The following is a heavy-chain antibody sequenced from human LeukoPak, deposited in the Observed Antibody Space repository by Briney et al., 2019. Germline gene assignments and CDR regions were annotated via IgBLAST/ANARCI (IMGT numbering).Heavy chain of an antibody. CDR3: ARGGATGFLEWLTAYNWFDP. Sequence: ASVKVSCKASGYTFTSYDINWVRQATGQGLEWMGWMNPNSGNTGYAQKFQGRVTITRNTSISTAYMELSSLRSEDTAVYYCARGGATGFLEWLTAYNWFDPWGQGTLVTVSS. J-gene: IGHJ5*02. V-gene: IGHV1-8*03. D-gene: IGHD3-3*01. CDR2: MNPNSGNT. CDR1: GYTFTSYD.